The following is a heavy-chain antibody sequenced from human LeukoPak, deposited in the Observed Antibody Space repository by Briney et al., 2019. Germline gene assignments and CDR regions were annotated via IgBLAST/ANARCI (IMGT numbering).Heavy chain of an antibody. CDR3: ASEGGYCSSTSCYSGY. V-gene: IGHV1-69-2*01. J-gene: IGHJ4*02. D-gene: IGHD2-2*02. Sequence: ASVKVSCKVSGYTFTDYYMHWVRQAPGKGLEWMGLVDPEDGETIYAEKFQGRVTITADTSTDTAYMELSSLRSEDTAVHYCASEGGYCSSTSCYSGYWGQGTLVTVSS. CDR1: GYTFTDYY. CDR2: VDPEDGET.